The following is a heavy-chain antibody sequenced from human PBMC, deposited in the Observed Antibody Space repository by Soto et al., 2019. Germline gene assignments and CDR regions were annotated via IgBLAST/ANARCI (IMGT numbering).Heavy chain of an antibody. D-gene: IGHD6-13*01. CDR3: ATTAASAHFAH. V-gene: IGHV3-23*01. Sequence: EVRLLESGGGLVQPGGSLRLSCAASGITFEDYAISWVRQAPGKGMEWVSDVSGNGLSKHYADSVEDRFTISRDNSKHTASLQMNSLRADDTAVYYCATTAASAHFAHWGQGILVTVSS. CDR1: GITFEDYA. J-gene: IGHJ4*02. CDR2: VSGNGLSK.